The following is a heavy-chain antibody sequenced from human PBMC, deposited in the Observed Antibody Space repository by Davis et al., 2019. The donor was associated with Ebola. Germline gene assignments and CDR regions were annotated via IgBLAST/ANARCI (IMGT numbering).Heavy chain of an antibody. V-gene: IGHV5-51*01. J-gene: IGHJ4*02. CDR3: ARHIAVTTVTPEHYFDY. Sequence: GESLKISCKGSGYSFTSYWIGWVRQMPGKGLEWMGIIYPGDSDTRYSPSFQGQVTISADKSISTAYLQWSSLKASDTAMYYCARHIAVTTVTPEHYFDYWGQGTLVTVSS. CDR1: GYSFTSYW. D-gene: IGHD4-17*01. CDR2: IYPGDSDT.